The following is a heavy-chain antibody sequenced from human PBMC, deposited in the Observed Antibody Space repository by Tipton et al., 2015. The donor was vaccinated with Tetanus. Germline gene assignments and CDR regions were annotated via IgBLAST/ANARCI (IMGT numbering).Heavy chain of an antibody. J-gene: IGHJ4*02. CDR2: IYSSGST. D-gene: IGHD1-26*01. CDR3: ARDQARGARGWNYFDY. V-gene: IGHV4-59*11. CDR1: GGSISGHY. Sequence: TLSLTCTVSGGSISGHYWNWIRQPPGKGLEWIGFIYSSGSTNYNPSLKSRVAISVDTSKNQFSLKLNSVTAADTAVYYCARDQARGARGWNYFDYWGQGTLVTVSS.